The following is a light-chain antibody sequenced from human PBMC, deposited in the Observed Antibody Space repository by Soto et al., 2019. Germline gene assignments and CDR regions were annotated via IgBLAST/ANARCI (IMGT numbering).Light chain of an antibody. J-gene: IGKJ4*01. CDR3: QQTYSTPLT. CDR1: QDIGDY. Sequence: DIQMTQSPPSLSLSVGDSVTITCRASQDIGDYLVWYQQKPGKAPKLLFYYATMLQGGVPSRFSGSVSGTDFTLTITNLQLEYFATYYGQQTYSTPLTGGGGTKVEI. V-gene: IGKV1-39*01. CDR2: YAT.